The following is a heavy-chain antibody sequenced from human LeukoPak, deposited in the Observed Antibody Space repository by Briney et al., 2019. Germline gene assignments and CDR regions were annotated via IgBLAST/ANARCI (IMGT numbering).Heavy chain of an antibody. Sequence: SETLSLTCTVSGASVSSGSYYWSWIRQPAGEGLEWIGRFYPSGDTNYNPSLRNRVTISVDTSKNQLSLQLSSMTAADTAVYYCARESRIAEPGTLSWGPRPRYYYYMDVWGKGTTVTVS. CDR2: FYPSGDT. D-gene: IGHD6-13*01. J-gene: IGHJ6*03. V-gene: IGHV4-61*02. CDR3: ARESRIAEPGTLSWGPRPRYYYYMDV. CDR1: GASVSSGSYY.